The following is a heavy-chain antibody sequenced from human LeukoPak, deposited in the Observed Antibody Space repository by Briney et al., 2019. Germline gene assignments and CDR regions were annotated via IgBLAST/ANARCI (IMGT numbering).Heavy chain of an antibody. Sequence: GASVKVSCKVSGYTLTELSMHWVRQAPGKGLEWMGGFDPEDGETIYARKFQGRVTMTEDTSTDTAYMELSSLRSEDTAVYYCATALFYNSSGWYDDCWGQGTLVTVSS. CDR2: FDPEDGET. D-gene: IGHD6-19*01. J-gene: IGHJ4*02. V-gene: IGHV1-24*01. CDR3: ATALFYNSSGWYDDC. CDR1: GYTLTELS.